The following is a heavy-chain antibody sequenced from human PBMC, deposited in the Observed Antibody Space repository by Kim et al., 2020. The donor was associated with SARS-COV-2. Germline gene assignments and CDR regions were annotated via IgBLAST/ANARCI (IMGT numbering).Heavy chain of an antibody. J-gene: IGHJ5*02. D-gene: IGHD6-13*01. CDR2: IYSSGSS. CDR1: GGSISGTDYY. CDR3: ARVSPGPVAGAAVDP. Sequence: SDTLSLTCTVSGGSISGTDYYWGWIRQPPGKGLEFIGTIYSSGSSFYTPSLRSRVTISLDTSKNQFSLGLTSVTAADTAVYYCARVSPGPVAGAAVDPWGQGTLVIVSS. V-gene: IGHV4-39*01.